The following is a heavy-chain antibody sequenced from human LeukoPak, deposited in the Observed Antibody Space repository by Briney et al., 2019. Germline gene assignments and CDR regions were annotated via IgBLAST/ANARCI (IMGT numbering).Heavy chain of an antibody. D-gene: IGHD7-27*01. V-gene: IGHV4-39*07. Sequence: PSETLSLTCTVSGGSISSSSYYWGWIRQPPGKGLEWIGSIYYSGSTYYNPSLKSRVTISVDTSKNQFSLKLSSVTAADTAVYYCAGGDWGSASPWGQATLVTVSS. CDR2: IYYSGST. CDR1: GGSISSSSYY. J-gene: IGHJ5*02. CDR3: AGGDWGSASP.